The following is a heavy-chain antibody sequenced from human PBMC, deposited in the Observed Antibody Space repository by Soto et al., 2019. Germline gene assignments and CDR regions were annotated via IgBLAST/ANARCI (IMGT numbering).Heavy chain of an antibody. CDR1: GDSVSSNNIA. CDR3: ARGRWPTFDY. Sequence: SQTLSLTCXVSGDSVSSNNIAWNWLRQSPWRGPEWLGRTYYRSKWYNEYAVSVRSRITINLDTSKTQFSLQLNSVTPEDTAVYYCARGRWPTFDYWGQGAQVTVSS. V-gene: IGHV6-1*01. CDR2: TYYRSKWYN. D-gene: IGHD2-15*01. J-gene: IGHJ4*02.